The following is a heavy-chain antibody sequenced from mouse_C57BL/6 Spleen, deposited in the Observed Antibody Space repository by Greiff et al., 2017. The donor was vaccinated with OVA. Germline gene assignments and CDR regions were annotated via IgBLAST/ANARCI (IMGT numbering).Heavy chain of an antibody. CDR3: ARHYYDYDWYFDV. J-gene: IGHJ1*03. CDR1: GYTFTSYW. CDR2: IHPNSGST. Sequence: VQLQQPGAELVKPGASVKLSCKASGYTFTSYWMHWVKQRPGQGLEWIGMIHPNSGSTNYNEKFKSKATLTVDKSSSTAYMQLSSLTSEDSAVYYCARHYYDYDWYFDVWGTGTTVTVSS. D-gene: IGHD2-4*01. V-gene: IGHV1-64*01.